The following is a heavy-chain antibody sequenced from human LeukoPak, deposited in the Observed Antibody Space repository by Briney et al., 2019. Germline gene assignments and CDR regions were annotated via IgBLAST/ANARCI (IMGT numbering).Heavy chain of an antibody. CDR2: ISSSSITI. V-gene: IGHV3-48*02. CDR3: ARDVVSGDYDSLTGYRYYYGMDV. CDR1: GFTFSNYA. Sequence: SGGSLRLSCAASGFTFSNYAMNWVRQAPGKGLEWVSYISSSSITIYYADSVKGRFTISRDNAKNSLYLQMNSLRDEDTAVYYCARDVVSGDYDSLTGYRYYYGMDVWGQGTTVTVSS. J-gene: IGHJ6*02. D-gene: IGHD3-9*01.